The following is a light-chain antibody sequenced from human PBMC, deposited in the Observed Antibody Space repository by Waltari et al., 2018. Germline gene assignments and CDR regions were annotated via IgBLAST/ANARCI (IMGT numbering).Light chain of an antibody. CDR1: QTVSTIA. CDR2: STY. J-gene: IGKJ4*01. Sequence: IVLTQSPGTLSLYPGDRATLSCRASQTVSTIALSWYQQKPGQAPRVLISSTYNRATGIPDSFSGSGSGTDVIITINRLAPDGFAMYYCQQYDGIVVTFGGGTKVEI. CDR3: QQYDGIVVT. V-gene: IGKV3-20*01.